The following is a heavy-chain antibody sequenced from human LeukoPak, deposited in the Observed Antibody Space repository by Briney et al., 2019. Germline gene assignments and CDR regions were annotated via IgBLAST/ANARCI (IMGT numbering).Heavy chain of an antibody. J-gene: IGHJ4*02. Sequence: GGSLRLSCVASGFNFVNYGMSWVRQAPGKGLEWVSVIYSGGSTYYADSVKGRFTISRDNSKNTLYLQMNSLRAEDTAVYYCAKDQQWLVLDYWGQGTLVTVSS. V-gene: IGHV3-53*01. CDR1: GFNFVNYG. D-gene: IGHD6-19*01. CDR3: AKDQQWLVLDY. CDR2: IYSGGST.